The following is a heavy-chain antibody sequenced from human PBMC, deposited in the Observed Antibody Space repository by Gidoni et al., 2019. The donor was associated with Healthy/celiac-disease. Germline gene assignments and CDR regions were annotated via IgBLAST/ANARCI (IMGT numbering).Heavy chain of an antibody. CDR2: ISYDGSNK. V-gene: IGHV3-30-3*01. D-gene: IGHD3-22*01. J-gene: IGHJ4*02. Sequence: QVQLVESGGGVVQPGRSLRLSCAASGFTFSSYAMHWVRQAPGKGLEWVAVISYDGSNKYYADSVKGRFTISRDNSMNTLYLQMNSLRAEDTAVYYCARGYYYDSSMRVDYWGQGTLVTVSS. CDR1: GFTFSSYA. CDR3: ARGYYYDSSMRVDY.